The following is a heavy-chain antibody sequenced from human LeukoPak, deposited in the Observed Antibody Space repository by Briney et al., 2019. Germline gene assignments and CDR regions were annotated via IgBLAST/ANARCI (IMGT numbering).Heavy chain of an antibody. J-gene: IGHJ5*02. CDR3: VKDQAHHDSSGSLYDP. V-gene: IGHV3-21*06. CDR2: ISSSSSYI. D-gene: IGHD3-22*01. Sequence: GGSLRLSCAASGFTLSTYTMNWVRQAPGKGLEWVSSISSSSSYIYYADSVKGRFTISRDTARNTLFLQMNGLREEDTAIYYCVKDQAHHDSSGSLYDPWGRGTLVTVSS. CDR1: GFTLSTYT.